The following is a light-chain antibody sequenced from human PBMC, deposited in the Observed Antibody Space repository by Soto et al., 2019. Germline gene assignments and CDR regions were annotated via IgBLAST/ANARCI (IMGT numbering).Light chain of an antibody. J-gene: IGKJ1*01. Sequence: DIVMTQSPLSLPVTPGEPASISCRSSQSLLYSNGYNYLDWYLQKPGQSPQLLIYLGSNRASGVPDRFSGSGSETEFTLTISSLQPEEVATYYCKHCSRDSTWPFGQGTKVDSK. V-gene: IGKV2-28*01. CDR1: QSLLYSNGYNY. CDR2: LGS. CDR3: KHCSRDSTWP.